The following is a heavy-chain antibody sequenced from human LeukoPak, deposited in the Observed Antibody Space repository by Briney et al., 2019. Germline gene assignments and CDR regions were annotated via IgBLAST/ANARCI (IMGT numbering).Heavy chain of an antibody. CDR2: IYYSGST. V-gene: IGHV4-39*01. CDR3: DYGGYYFDY. CDR1: GGSISSSSYY. J-gene: IGHJ4*02. D-gene: IGHD3-16*01. Sequence: PSETLSLTCTVSGGSISSSSYYWGWIRQPPGKGLEWIGSIYYSGSTYYNPSLKSRVTISVDTSKNQFSLKLSSVTAADTAVYYCDYGGYYFDYWGQGTLVTVSS.